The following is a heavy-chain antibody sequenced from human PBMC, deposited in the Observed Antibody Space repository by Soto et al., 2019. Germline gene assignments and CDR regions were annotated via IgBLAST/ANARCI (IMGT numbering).Heavy chain of an antibody. CDR2: IYPGDSDT. D-gene: IGHD3-22*01. J-gene: IGHJ6*02. CDR1: GYRFTSYW. V-gene: IGHV5-51*01. CDR3: ARQSYYDSSGYYYYYGMDV. Sequence: EAMNVSWTASGYRFTSYWIVLVRQMPGKGLALMGIIYPGDSDTRYSPSFQGQVTISAAKSISTAYLQWSSLKASDTAMYYCARQSYYDSSGYYYYYGMDVWGQGTTVTVSS.